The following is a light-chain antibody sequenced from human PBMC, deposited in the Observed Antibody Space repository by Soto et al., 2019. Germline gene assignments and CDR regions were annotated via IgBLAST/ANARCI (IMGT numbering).Light chain of an antibody. V-gene: IGLV2-23*02. J-gene: IGLJ1*01. CDR2: EVS. CDR1: SSDVGSYNL. Sequence: ALTQPASVSGSPGQSITISCTGTSSDVGSYNLVSWYQQQPGKAPKLMIYEVSKRPSGVSNRFSGFKSGNTASLTISGLQAEDEAAYYCCSYAGSSTFVFGTGTKVTVL. CDR3: CSYAGSSTFV.